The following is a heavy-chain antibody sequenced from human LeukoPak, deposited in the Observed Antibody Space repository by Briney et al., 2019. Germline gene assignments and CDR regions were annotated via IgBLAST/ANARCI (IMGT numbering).Heavy chain of an antibody. Sequence: TGGSLRLSCAASGFTFDDYGMIWVRQVPGKGLEWVSYITWNGVGTAYADSMKGRFTVSRDNAKNSLFLQMDSLRAEDTALYYCARSMTTVTTRFFDLWGRGTLVSVSS. D-gene: IGHD4-17*01. CDR2: ITWNGVGT. CDR3: ARSMTTVTTRFFDL. J-gene: IGHJ2*01. CDR1: GFTFDDYG. V-gene: IGHV3-20*04.